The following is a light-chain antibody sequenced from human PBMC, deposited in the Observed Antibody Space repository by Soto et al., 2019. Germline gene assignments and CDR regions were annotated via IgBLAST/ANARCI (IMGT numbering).Light chain of an antibody. Sequence: QSVLTQPPSVSGAPGQRVAISCTGSSSNIGAGYDVHWYQQLPGTAPKLLIYGNNNRPSGVPDRFSGSKSVPSASLAITGLQAEDEADYYCQSYDNSRSGYVFGTGTKVTVL. CDR3: QSYDNSRSGYV. J-gene: IGLJ1*01. CDR2: GNN. CDR1: SSNIGAGYD. V-gene: IGLV1-40*01.